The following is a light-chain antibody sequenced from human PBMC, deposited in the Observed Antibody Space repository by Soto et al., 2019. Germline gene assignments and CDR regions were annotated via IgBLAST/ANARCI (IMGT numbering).Light chain of an antibody. J-gene: IGKJ1*01. CDR1: QSVSSSF. CDR2: GAY. Sequence: EIVLTQSPGTLSLSPGERATLSCRASQSVSSSFLAWYQQKPGQAPRLLIYGAYSRATGIPDSFSGSGSGTDFTLTISRLEPEDFAVYYCQQYGSSPPWTFGQGTKVEIK. V-gene: IGKV3-20*01. CDR3: QQYGSSPPWT.